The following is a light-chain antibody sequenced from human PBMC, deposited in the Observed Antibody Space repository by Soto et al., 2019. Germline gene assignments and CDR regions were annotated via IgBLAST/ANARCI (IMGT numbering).Light chain of an antibody. CDR2: GAS. CDR3: LQFDISPLYT. Sequence: EIVLTQSPGTLSLSPGERATLSCRASQSVSSSSLTWYQQKPGQAPRLLIYGASTRATGIPDRSSGSGSGTDFSLTISRLEPEDFAVYYCLQFDISPLYTFGQGTKVDIK. CDR1: QSVSSSS. V-gene: IGKV3-20*01. J-gene: IGKJ2*01.